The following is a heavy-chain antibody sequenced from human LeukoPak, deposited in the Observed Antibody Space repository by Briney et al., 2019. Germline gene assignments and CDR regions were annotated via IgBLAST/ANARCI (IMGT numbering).Heavy chain of an antibody. J-gene: IGHJ6*03. Sequence: PGGSLRLSCAASGFTFNSYAMSWVRQAPGEGLEWVSAISGSGGSTYYADSVKGRFTISRDSSKNTLSLQMNSLRAEDTAVYYCAKAVYGDYYYYMDVWGKGTTVTVSS. CDR3: AKAVYGDYYYYMDV. D-gene: IGHD4-17*01. CDR2: ISGSGGST. V-gene: IGHV3-23*01. CDR1: GFTFNSYA.